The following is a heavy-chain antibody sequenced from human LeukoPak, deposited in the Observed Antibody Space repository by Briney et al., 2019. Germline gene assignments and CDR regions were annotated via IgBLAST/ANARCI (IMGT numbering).Heavy chain of an antibody. Sequence: ASVKVSCKASGYTFSSYDINWVRQATGQGLEWMGWMNPNSGNTGYAQKFQGRVTMTRNTSISTAYMELSSLRSEDTAVYYCARVLERWLQFDDYWGQGTLVTVSS. CDR2: MNPNSGNT. J-gene: IGHJ4*02. D-gene: IGHD5-24*01. CDR3: ARVLERWLQFDDY. CDR1: GYTFSSYD. V-gene: IGHV1-8*01.